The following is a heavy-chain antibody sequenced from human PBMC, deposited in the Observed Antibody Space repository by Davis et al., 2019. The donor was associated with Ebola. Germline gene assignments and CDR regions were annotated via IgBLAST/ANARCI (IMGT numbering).Heavy chain of an antibody. CDR2: IKHSGGR. V-gene: IGHV4-34*01. J-gene: IGHJ3*02. Sequence: SETLSLTCAVYGGSLRGNYWSWIRQSPEKGLEWIGEIKHSGGRNYNPSLKSRVTISVDTSKNQFSLKLSSVTAADTAVYYCARRTRSAMSTIFHDAFDIWGQGTMVTVSS. D-gene: IGHD5/OR15-5a*01. CDR3: ARRTRSAMSTIFHDAFDI. CDR1: GGSLRGNY.